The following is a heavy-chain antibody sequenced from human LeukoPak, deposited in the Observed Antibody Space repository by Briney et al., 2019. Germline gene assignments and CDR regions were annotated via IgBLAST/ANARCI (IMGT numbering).Heavy chain of an antibody. V-gene: IGHV1-2*02. CDR2: INPNSGGT. D-gene: IGHD3-10*01. CDR1: GGTFSSYA. Sequence: ASVKVSCKASGGTFSSYAISWVRQAPGQGLEWMGWINPNSGGTNYAQKFQGRVTMTRDTSISTAYMELSRLRSDDTAVYYCARVGYYGSGSYPKNWFDPWGQGTLVTVSS. CDR3: ARVGYYGSGSYPKNWFDP. J-gene: IGHJ5*02.